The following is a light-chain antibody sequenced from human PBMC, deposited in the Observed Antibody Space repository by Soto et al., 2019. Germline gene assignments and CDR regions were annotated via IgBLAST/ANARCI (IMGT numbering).Light chain of an antibody. CDR1: QGIGSN. CDR2: GAS. CDR3: QKLNAYPPWT. J-gene: IGKJ1*01. V-gene: IGKV1-9*01. Sequence: QLTQSPSSLSASVGDRVTITCRASQGIGSNLAWYQQKPGRAPKLLIFGASTLQSGVPSRFSGSGSGTDFTLTISSLQPEDFVTYLCQKLNAYPPWTFGQGTKVEIK.